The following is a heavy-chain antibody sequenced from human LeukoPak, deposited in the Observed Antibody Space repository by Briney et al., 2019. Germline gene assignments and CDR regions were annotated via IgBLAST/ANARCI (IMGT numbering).Heavy chain of an antibody. J-gene: IGHJ4*02. V-gene: IGHV3-23*01. CDR3: AKGRGQAVAGSKVGFDS. D-gene: IGHD6-19*01. CDR1: AFTFWRYA. CDR2: ISGSDGTT. Sequence: GGSLRLSCAASAFTFWRYAIRWVRQAPGKGLQWVSGISGSDGTTDYTDSVKGRFIISRDNSKNTLHLQMNTLRADGTAVYYCAKGRGQAVAGSKVGFDSWGQGTLVTVSS.